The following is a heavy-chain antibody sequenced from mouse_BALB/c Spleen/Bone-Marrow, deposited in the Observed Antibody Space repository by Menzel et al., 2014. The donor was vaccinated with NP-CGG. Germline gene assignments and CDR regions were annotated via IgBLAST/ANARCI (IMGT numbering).Heavy chain of an antibody. J-gene: IGHJ4*01. Sequence: EVQLQQSGPSLAKPSQTLSLTCSVTGDSITSGYWNWIRKFPGNKLEYMGYISYSGSTYYNPSLKSRISISRDISKNQYYLQLNSVTTEDTATYYCARDSSGGILAMDYWGQGTSVTVSS. V-gene: IGHV3-8*02. CDR1: GDSITSGY. CDR2: ISYSGST. D-gene: IGHD3-2*01. CDR3: ARDSSGGILAMDY.